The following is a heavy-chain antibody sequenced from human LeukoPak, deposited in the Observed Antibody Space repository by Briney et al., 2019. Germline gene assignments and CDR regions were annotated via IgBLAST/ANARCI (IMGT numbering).Heavy chain of an antibody. Sequence: PGGSLRLSCVASGFTFSSYSMNWVRQAPGKGLEWVSSISSSSGYIYYADSVKGRFTISRDNAKNSLYLQMNSLRAEDTALYYCAKALRYSSGWNAVDAFDIWGQGTMVTVSS. J-gene: IGHJ3*02. CDR1: GFTFSSYS. CDR2: ISSSSGYI. CDR3: AKALRYSSGWNAVDAFDI. V-gene: IGHV3-21*04. D-gene: IGHD6-19*01.